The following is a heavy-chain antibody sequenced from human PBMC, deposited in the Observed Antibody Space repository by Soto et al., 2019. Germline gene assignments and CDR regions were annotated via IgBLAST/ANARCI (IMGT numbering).Heavy chain of an antibody. Sequence: GASADVCCKASRGTYSCYPINSVRQSPGQRRDWMGWINAGNGKTKYSQKFQGRVTITRDTSASTAYMELSSLRFDDTAVYYSATDMAEQAFHSWG. CDR2: INAGNGKT. J-gene: IGHJ3*01. CDR3: ATDMAEQAFHS. V-gene: IGHV1-3*01. D-gene: IGHD3-9*01. CDR1: RGTYSCYP.